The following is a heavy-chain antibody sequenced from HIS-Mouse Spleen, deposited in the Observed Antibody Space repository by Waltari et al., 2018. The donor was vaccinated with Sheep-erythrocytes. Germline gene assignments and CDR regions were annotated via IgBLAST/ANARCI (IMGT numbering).Heavy chain of an antibody. J-gene: IGHJ5*02. CDR2: ISYDGSNK. D-gene: IGHD3-10*01. CDR1: GFTFSSYG. Sequence: QVQLVESGGGVVQPGRSLRLSCAASGFTFSSYGMHWVRQAPGKGVEWVAVISYDGSNKYYADSVKGRFTVSRDNSKNTLYLQMNSLRVEDTAVYYCAKDGGGNWFDPWGQGTLVTVSS. CDR3: AKDGGGNWFDP. V-gene: IGHV3-30*18.